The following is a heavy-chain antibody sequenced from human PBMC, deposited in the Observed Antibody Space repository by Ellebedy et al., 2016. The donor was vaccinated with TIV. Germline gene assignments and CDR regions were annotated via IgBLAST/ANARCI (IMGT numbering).Heavy chain of an antibody. V-gene: IGHV3-13*01. D-gene: IGHD1/OR15-1a*01. CDR1: GFTFSSYD. CDR3: ARSGRVAEAGNNGAFDI. Sequence: GESLKISXAASGFTFSSYDIHWVRQATGKGLEWVAAAGTSTDTYYAGSVKGRFTISRENAKNSLYLQMNSLRAGDTAVYYCARSGRVAEAGNNGAFDIWGQGTKVTVSS. CDR2: AGTSTDT. J-gene: IGHJ3*02.